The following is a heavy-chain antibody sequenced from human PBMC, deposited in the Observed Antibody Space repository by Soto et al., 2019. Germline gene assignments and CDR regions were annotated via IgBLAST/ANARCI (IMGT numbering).Heavy chain of an antibody. V-gene: IGHV1-46*03. Sequence: QVQLVQSGAEVKKPGASVKVSCKASGYTFTSYYMHWVRQAPGQGLEWMGIINPSGGSTSYAQKFQGRVTMTRDTSTSTVYMELSSLRSEDTAVYYCARNPSGYCSSTSCDYYFDYWGQGTLVTVSS. D-gene: IGHD2-2*01. J-gene: IGHJ4*02. CDR1: GYTFTSYY. CDR2: INPSGGST. CDR3: ARNPSGYCSSTSCDYYFDY.